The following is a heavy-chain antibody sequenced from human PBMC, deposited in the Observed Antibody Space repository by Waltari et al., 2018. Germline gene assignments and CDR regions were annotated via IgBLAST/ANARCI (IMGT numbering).Heavy chain of an antibody. CDR1: GGSFSGYY. V-gene: IGHV4-34*01. CDR3: ARPAAAGLFDP. J-gene: IGHJ6*04. Sequence: QVQLQQWGAGLLKPSETLSLTCAVYGGSFSGYYWSWIRQPPGKGLEWIGEINHSGSTNYNPSLKSRVTISVDTSKNQFSLKLSSVTAADTAVYYCARPAAAGLFDPWGKGTTVTVSS. CDR2: INHSGST. D-gene: IGHD6-13*01.